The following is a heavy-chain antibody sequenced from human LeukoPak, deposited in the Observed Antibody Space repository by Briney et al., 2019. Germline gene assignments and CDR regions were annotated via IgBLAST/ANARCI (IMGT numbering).Heavy chain of an antibody. V-gene: IGHV4-59*01. D-gene: IGHD6-13*01. CDR3: ARAMRYSSSWYDD. CDR1: GGSISSNY. CDR2: IYYSGST. Sequence: SETLSLTCTVSGGSISSNYWSWIRQPPGKGLEWIGYIYYSGSTNYNPSLKSRVTISVDTSKNQFSLKLSSVTAADTAVYYCARAMRYSSSWYDDWGQGTLVTVSS. J-gene: IGHJ5*02.